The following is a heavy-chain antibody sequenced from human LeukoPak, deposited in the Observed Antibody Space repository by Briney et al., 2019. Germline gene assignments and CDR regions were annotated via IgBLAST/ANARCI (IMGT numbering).Heavy chain of an antibody. CDR1: GYTFTGYY. D-gene: IGHD6-13*01. CDR3: AREKQQLFRYYYYYGMDV. J-gene: IGHJ6*02. Sequence: EASVKVSCKASGYTFTGYYMHWVRQAPGQGLERMGWINPNSGGTDYAQKFQGRVTMTRDTSISTAYMELSRLRSDDTAVYYCAREKQQLFRYYYYYGMDVWGQGTTVTVSS. V-gene: IGHV1-2*02. CDR2: INPNSGGT.